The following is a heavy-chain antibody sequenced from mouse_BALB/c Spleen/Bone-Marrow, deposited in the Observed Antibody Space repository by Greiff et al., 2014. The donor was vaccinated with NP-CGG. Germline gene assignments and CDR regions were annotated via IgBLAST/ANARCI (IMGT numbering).Heavy chain of an antibody. CDR3: AIYYGNYYAMDY. Sequence: EVQLQQSGAELVKPGASVKLSCTASGFNIKDTYMHWVKQKPEQGLEWIGRIDPANGNTKYDPKFQGKATITADASSNTAYLQLSSLTSEDTAVYYCAIYYGNYYAMDYWGQGTSVTVAS. CDR2: IDPANGNT. V-gene: IGHV14-3*02. J-gene: IGHJ4*01. CDR1: GFNIKDTY. D-gene: IGHD2-1*01.